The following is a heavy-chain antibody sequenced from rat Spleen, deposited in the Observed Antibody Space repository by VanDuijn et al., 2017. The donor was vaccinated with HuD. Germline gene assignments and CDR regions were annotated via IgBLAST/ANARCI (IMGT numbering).Heavy chain of an antibody. CDR3: ARHEGFLDY. V-gene: IGHV5-7*01. CDR2: ITYDGSGT. Sequence: EVQLVESGGGLVQPGRSLKLSCAASGFTFSDYNMACVRQAPKKGLEWVATITYDGSGTFYRDSVKGRFIISRDNAKDTLYLQLDRLRSEDTATYYCARHEGFLDYWGQGTLVTVSS. D-gene: IGHD1-11*01. CDR1: GFTFSDYN. J-gene: IGHJ3*01.